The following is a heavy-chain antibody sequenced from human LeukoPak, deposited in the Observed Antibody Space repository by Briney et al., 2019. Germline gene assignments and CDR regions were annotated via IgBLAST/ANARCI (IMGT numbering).Heavy chain of an antibody. CDR2: ISSSSSYI. J-gene: IGHJ6*02. V-gene: IGHV3-21*01. Sequence: PGGSLRISCAASGFTFSSYSMNWVRQAPGKGLEWVSSISSSSSYIYYADSVKGRFTISRDNAKNSLYLQMNSLRAEDTAVYYCARAGCSSTSCFYGMDVWGQGTTVTVSS. CDR1: GFTFSSYS. CDR3: ARAGCSSTSCFYGMDV. D-gene: IGHD2-2*01.